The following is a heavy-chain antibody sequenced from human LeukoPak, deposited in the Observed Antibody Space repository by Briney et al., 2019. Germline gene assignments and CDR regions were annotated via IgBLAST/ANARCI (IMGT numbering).Heavy chain of an antibody. CDR1: GGSFSDYY. CDR3: PRGTFQRRFMATPFDP. V-gene: IGHV4-34*01. J-gene: IGHJ5*02. CDR2: INHSGRT. D-gene: IGHD4-23*01. Sequence: PSETLSLTCAVYGGSFSDYYWIWIRQSPGKGLEWIGEINHSGRTDYNQSLKSRVSISVDRSMKQSSLRLTSVTAAHTSVYFFPRGTFQRRFMATPFDPWGQGILVTVSS.